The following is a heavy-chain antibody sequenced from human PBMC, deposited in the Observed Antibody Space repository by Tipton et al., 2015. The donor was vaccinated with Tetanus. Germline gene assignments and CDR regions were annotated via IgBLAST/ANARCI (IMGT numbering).Heavy chain of an antibody. CDR3: AREQYSYGPDFDY. D-gene: IGHD5-18*01. V-gene: IGHV3-21*01. CDR2: ISSSSSYI. Sequence: SLRLSCAASGFTFSSYSMNWVRQAPGKGLEWVSSISSSSSYIYYADSVKGRFTISRDNAKNSLYLQMNSLRAEDTAVYYCAREQYSYGPDFDYWGQGTLVTVSS. J-gene: IGHJ4*02. CDR1: GFTFSSYS.